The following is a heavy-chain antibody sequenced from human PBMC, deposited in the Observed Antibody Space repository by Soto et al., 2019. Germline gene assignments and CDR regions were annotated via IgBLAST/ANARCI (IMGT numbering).Heavy chain of an antibody. CDR3: ARVPYRYYYDSSGSWLWFDP. CDR1: GGSISSGGYY. CDR2: IYYSGST. D-gene: IGHD3-22*01. V-gene: IGHV4-31*03. Sequence: SETLSLTCTVSGGSISSGGYYWSWIRQHPGKGLEWIGYIYYSGSTYYNPSLKSRVTISVDTSKNQFSLKLSSVTAADTAVYYCARVPYRYYYDSSGSWLWFDPWGQGTLVTVSS. J-gene: IGHJ5*02.